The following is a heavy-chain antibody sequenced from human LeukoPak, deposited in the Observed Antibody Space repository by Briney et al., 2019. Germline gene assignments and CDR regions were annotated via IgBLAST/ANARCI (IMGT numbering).Heavy chain of an antibody. CDR2: IIPIFGTA. J-gene: IGHJ4*02. CDR1: GGTFNIHA. CDR3: ARGKDYFDY. Sequence: SVKVSCKTSGGTFNIHAINWVRQAPGQGLEWMGGIIPIFGTANYAQKFQGRVTITTDESTSTAYMELSSLRSEDTAVYYCARGKDYFDYWGQGTLVTVSS. V-gene: IGHV1-69*05.